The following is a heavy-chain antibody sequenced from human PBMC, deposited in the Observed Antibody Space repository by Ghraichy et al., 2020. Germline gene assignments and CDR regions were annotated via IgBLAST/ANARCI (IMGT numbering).Heavy chain of an antibody. V-gene: IGHV4-39*01. Sequence: ESLNISCTVSGDSITSSSYYWGWIRQPPGKGLEWIGSIYYSGSTYYNPSLKSRVTISVDTSKNQFSLKLNSVTAADTAVYYCASLPGGYNRDSWGQGTLVTVSS. CDR1: GDSITSSSYY. CDR3: ASLPGGYNRDS. CDR2: IYYSGST. D-gene: IGHD5-24*01. J-gene: IGHJ4*02.